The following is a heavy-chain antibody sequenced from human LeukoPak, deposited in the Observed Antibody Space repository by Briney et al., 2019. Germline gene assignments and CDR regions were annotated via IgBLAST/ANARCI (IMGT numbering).Heavy chain of an antibody. CDR1: GGTFSSYA. V-gene: IGHV1-69*13. CDR3: ARGFTAARPYYYYYYMDV. D-gene: IGHD6-6*01. Sequence: ASVKVSCKASGGTFSSYAISWVRQAPGQGLEWMGGIIPIFGTANYAQKFQGRVTITADESTSTAYMELSSLRSEDTAVYYCARGFTAARPYYYYYYMDVWGKGTTVTVSS. CDR2: IIPIFGTA. J-gene: IGHJ6*03.